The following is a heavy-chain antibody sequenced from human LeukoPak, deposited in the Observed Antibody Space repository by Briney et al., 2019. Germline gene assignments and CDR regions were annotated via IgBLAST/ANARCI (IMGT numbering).Heavy chain of an antibody. D-gene: IGHD5-12*01. Sequence: GGSLRLSCAASGFTFSSYSMNWVRQAPGKGLEWVANIKQDGSEKYYVDSVKGRFTISRDNAKNSLYLQMNSLRAEDTAVYYCARADIVATIWGGIYDNGYYWGQGTLVTVSS. CDR1: GFTFSSYS. CDR3: ARADIVATIWGGIYDNGYY. J-gene: IGHJ4*02. V-gene: IGHV3-7*01. CDR2: IKQDGSEK.